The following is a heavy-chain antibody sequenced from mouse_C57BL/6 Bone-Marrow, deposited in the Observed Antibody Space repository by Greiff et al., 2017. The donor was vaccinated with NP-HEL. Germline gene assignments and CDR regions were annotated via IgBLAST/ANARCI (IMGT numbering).Heavy chain of an antibody. CDR2: IYPRSGNT. CDR1: GYTFTSYG. V-gene: IGHV1-81*01. CDR3: ARRERAWFAY. Sequence: QVQLQQSGAELARPGASVKLSCKASGYTFTSYGISWVKQRTGQGLEWIGEIYPRSGNTYYNEKFKGKATLTADKSSSTAYMEIRSLTSEDSAVYFCARRERAWFAYWGQGTLVTVSA. J-gene: IGHJ3*01.